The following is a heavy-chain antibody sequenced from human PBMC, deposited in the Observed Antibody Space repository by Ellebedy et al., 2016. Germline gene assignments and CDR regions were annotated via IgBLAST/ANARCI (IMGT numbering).Heavy chain of an antibody. CDR2: INPSGGST. D-gene: IGHD5-18*01. Sequence: ASVKVSXKASGYTFTSYYMHWVRQAPGQGLEWMGIINPSGGSTSYAQKFQGRVTMTRDTSTSTVYMELSSLRSEDTAVYYCARLVDTAMVLYGIFDYWGQGTLVTVSS. J-gene: IGHJ4*02. CDR1: GYTFTSYY. CDR3: ARLVDTAMVLYGIFDY. V-gene: IGHV1-46*01.